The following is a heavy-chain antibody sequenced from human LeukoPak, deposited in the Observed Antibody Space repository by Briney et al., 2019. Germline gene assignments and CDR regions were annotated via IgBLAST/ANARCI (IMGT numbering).Heavy chain of an antibody. V-gene: IGHV5-51*01. CDR3: ARLFQHSSSWYFDY. J-gene: IGHJ4*02. D-gene: IGHD6-13*01. Sequence: GESLKISCKGSGYSFTSYWIGWVRQMPGKGLEWMGIIHPGDSDTRYSPSFQSQVTISADKSISTAYLQWSSLKASDTAMYYCARLFQHSSSWYFDYWGQGTLVTVSS. CDR2: IHPGDSDT. CDR1: GYSFTSYW.